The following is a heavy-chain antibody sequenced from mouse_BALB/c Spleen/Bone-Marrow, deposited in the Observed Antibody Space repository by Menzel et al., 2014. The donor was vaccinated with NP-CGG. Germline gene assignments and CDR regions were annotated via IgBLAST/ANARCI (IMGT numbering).Heavy chain of an antibody. CDR3: AREGYASTAWFAY. CDR2: INTYSGNT. V-gene: IGHV1-67*01. D-gene: IGHD1-1*01. CDR1: GYTFTDYA. J-gene: IGHJ3*01. Sequence: VQLQESGPELVMPGVSVKISCKGSGYTFTDYAMHWVKQSHAKSLEWIGIINTYSGNTNYSQNFKGKATMTVDKSSSXAFMELARLTYEDSAIYYCAREGYASTAWFAYWGQGTLVTVSA.